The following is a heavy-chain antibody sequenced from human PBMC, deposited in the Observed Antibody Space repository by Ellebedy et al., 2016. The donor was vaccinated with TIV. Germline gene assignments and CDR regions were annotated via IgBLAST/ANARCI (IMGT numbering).Heavy chain of an antibody. CDR3: AREGEVGAYCGGDCYQNYYGMDV. D-gene: IGHD2-21*02. J-gene: IGHJ6*02. V-gene: IGHV1-69*13. CDR2: IIPIFGTA. Sequence: ASVKVSCKASGGTFSSYAISWVRQAPGQGLEWMGGIIPIFGTANYAQKFQGRVTITADESTSTAYMELSSLRSEDTAVYYCAREGEVGAYCGGDCYQNYYGMDVWGQGTTVTVSS. CDR1: GGTFSSYA.